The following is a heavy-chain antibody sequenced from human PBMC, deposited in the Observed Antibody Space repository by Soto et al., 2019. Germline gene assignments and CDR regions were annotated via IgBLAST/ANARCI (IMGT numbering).Heavy chain of an antibody. V-gene: IGHV1-8*01. CDR2: MNPHSGDT. J-gene: IGHJ4*02. Sequence: QVQLVQSGAEVKKPGASVKVSCKASGYTFVNYEINWVRQATGQGLEWLGWMNPHSGDTFYAQNCQGRVTMTRNTSITTASMELNSLKSEDTAVDYCARQQAMDYWGQGTLVTVSS. CDR1: GYTFVNYE. CDR3: ARQQAMDY.